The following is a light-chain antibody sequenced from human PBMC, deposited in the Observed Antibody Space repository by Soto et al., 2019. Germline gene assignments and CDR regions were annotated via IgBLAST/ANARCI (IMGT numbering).Light chain of an antibody. Sequence: VVLTQSPGTLSLSPGERATLSCRASQSVTNNYLAWYQQRPGLAPRLLIYGASTRTAGIPDRFTGSGSGTDFTLTISRLEPEDFAVYYCQQFRTFGQGTKVDIK. V-gene: IGKV3-20*01. CDR2: GAS. J-gene: IGKJ1*01. CDR3: QQFRT. CDR1: QSVTNNY.